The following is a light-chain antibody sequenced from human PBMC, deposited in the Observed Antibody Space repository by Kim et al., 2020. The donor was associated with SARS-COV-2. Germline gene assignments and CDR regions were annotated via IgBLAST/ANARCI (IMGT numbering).Light chain of an antibody. CDR1: TGAVTSVHY. J-gene: IGLJ3*02. Sequence: PGGTVTLTCGSSTGAVTSVHYPYRLQQKPGQVPTTLIYDTSDTHSWTPARFSGSLVGGRAALTLSGAQPEDEAEYYCLLYFSGIRVFGGGTQLTVL. V-gene: IGLV7-46*01. CDR2: DTS. CDR3: LLYFSGIRV.